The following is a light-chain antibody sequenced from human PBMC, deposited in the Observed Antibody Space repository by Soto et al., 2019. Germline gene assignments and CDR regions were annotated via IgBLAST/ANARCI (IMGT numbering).Light chain of an antibody. Sequence: DIPMTQSPSSLSASVGDRVTVTCRASQSISSYLNWYQQKPGEAPKLLIYAASSLQSGVPSSFSGSGSGTDFTLTISSLQPEDFATYYCQQSYSTPFTFGGGTRVEIK. V-gene: IGKV1-39*01. CDR1: QSISSY. J-gene: IGKJ4*01. CDR3: QQSYSTPFT. CDR2: AAS.